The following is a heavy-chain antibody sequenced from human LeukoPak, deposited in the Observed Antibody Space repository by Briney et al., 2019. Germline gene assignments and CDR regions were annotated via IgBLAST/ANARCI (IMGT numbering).Heavy chain of an antibody. Sequence: PGRSLRLSCAASGFTFGDYAMHWVRQAPGKGLEWVSGISWNSGSIAYADSVKGRFTISRDNAKNSLYLQMNSLRPEDTALYYCAKGVRITMIRGAFDIWGQGTMVTVSS. V-gene: IGHV3-9*01. CDR2: ISWNSGSI. CDR1: GFTFGDYA. CDR3: AKGVRITMIRGAFDI. J-gene: IGHJ3*02. D-gene: IGHD3-10*01.